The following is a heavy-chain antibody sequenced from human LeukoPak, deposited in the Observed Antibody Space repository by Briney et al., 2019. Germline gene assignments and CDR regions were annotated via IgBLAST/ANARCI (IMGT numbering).Heavy chain of an antibody. CDR3: ARISGSRAWDFDY. CDR1: AFTFSSYA. J-gene: IGHJ4*02. D-gene: IGHD1-26*01. Sequence: GSLRLSCAASAFTFSSYAMSWVRQAPGKGLEWVSTIHGSSDTTYYADSVKGRFTISRDNSKNTLFLQMNSLRAEDTAVYYCARISGSRAWDFDYWGQGTLVTVSS. V-gene: IGHV3-23*01. CDR2: IHGSSDTT.